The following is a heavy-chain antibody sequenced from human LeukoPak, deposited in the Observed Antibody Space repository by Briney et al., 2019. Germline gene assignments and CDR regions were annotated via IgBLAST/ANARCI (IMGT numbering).Heavy chain of an antibody. CDR2: IYDSGST. J-gene: IGHJ4*02. CDR1: GGTISSYY. D-gene: IGHD4/OR15-4a*01. V-gene: IGHV4-4*08. CDR3: ARKVRPDYSRFDY. Sequence: PSETLTLSCTVSGGTISSYYRSWIRQPPGKGLEWIGNIYDSGSTYYNPSLKSRVTISVDTSKNQFSLKLSSVTAADTAVYYCARKVRPDYSRFDYWGQGTLVTVSS.